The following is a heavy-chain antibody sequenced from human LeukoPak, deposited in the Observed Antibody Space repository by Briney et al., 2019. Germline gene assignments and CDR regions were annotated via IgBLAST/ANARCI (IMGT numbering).Heavy chain of an antibody. Sequence: PGGSLRLSCAASGFTFSNYAMTWVRLAPGKGLEWVSSIRGSGGGTSYADSVKGRFTMYRDNSRDTLYLRMNSLRAEDTAVYYCGRDPNGDYIGAFDFWGQGTLVTVSS. CDR2: IRGSGGGT. CDR3: GRDPNGDYIGAFDF. D-gene: IGHD4-17*01. V-gene: IGHV3-23*01. CDR1: GFTFSNYA. J-gene: IGHJ3*01.